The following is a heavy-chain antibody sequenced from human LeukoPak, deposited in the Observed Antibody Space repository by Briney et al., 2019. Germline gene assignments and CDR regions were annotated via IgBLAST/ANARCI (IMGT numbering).Heavy chain of an antibody. CDR1: GGSISSGGYS. J-gene: IGHJ4*02. V-gene: IGHV4-30-2*01. CDR2: IYHSGST. CDR3: ARGRSSGWIDY. D-gene: IGHD6-19*01. Sequence: TLSLTCAVSGGSISSGGYSWSWIRQPPGKGLEWIGYIYHSGSTYYNPSLKSRVTISVDRSKNQFSLKLSSVTAADTAVYYCARGRSSGWIDYWGQGTLVTVSS.